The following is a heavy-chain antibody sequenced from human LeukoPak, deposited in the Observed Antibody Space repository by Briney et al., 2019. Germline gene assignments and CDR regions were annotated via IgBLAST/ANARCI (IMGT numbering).Heavy chain of an antibody. J-gene: IGHJ4*02. D-gene: IGHD6-6*01. V-gene: IGHV1-69*13. CDR3: AREAPPRSSSGFYFDY. CDR1: GGTFSSYA. CDR2: IIPIFGTA. Sequence: ASVKVSCKASGGTFSSYAISWVRQAPGQGLEWMGGIIPIFGTANYAQKFQGRVTITADESTSTAYMELSSLRSEDTAVYCCAREAPPRSSSGFYFDYWGQGTLVTVSS.